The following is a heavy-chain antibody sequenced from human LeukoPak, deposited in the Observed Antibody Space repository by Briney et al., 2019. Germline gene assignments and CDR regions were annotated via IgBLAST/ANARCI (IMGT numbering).Heavy chain of an antibody. J-gene: IGHJ4*02. D-gene: IGHD3-10*01. CDR1: GFIFSSYV. CDR3: AKEGSSTSRYFDF. V-gene: IGHV3-23*01. Sequence: TGGSLRLSCAASGFIFSSYVMSWVRQAPGKGLQWVSSISESGRGTFYADSVKGRFTISRDNSKNTLCLEMNSLRAEDTAVFYCAKEGSSTSRYFDFWGQGTPVTVSS. CDR2: ISESGRGT.